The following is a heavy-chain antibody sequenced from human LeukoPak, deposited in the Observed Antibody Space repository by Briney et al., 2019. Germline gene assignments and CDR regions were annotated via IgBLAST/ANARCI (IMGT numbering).Heavy chain of an antibody. D-gene: IGHD3-9*01. CDR1: GGSISSYY. Sequence: SETLSLTCTVSGGSISSYYWSWIRQPPGKGLEWIGYIYYSGSTNYNPSLKSRVTISVDTSKNQFSLKLSSVTAADTAVYYCARVNHYDILTGYQRAFDYWGQGTLVTVPS. CDR3: ARVNHYDILTGYQRAFDY. V-gene: IGHV4-59*01. CDR2: IYYSGST. J-gene: IGHJ4*02.